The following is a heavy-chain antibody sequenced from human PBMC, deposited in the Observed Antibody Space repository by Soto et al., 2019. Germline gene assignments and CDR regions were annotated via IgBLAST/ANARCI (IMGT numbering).Heavy chain of an antibody. CDR2: SHQSGNT. Sequence: QVQLQESGPGLVKPSGTLSLTCAVSGVSISSHDWWTWVRQPPGKGLEWIGESHQSGNTNYNSSLESRVTLSMDKSKNQFSLKLTSVTVADTAVYYCATRDSSRFYWGQGTLVTVSS. CDR3: ATRDSSRFY. D-gene: IGHD6-13*01. CDR1: GVSISSHDW. J-gene: IGHJ4*02. V-gene: IGHV4-4*02.